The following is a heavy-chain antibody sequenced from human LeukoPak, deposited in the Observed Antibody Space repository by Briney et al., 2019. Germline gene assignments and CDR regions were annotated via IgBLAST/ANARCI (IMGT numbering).Heavy chain of an antibody. D-gene: IGHD3-22*01. CDR3: ARDQMYYDSSGRFDY. V-gene: IGHV1-18*01. CDR1: GYTFTSYG. Sequence: AASVKVSCKASGYTFTSYGISWVRQAPGQGLEWMGWISAYNGNTNYAQKLQGRVTMTTDTSTSTAYMELRSLRSDDTAVYYCARDQMYYDSSGRFDYWGQGTLVTVSS. J-gene: IGHJ4*02. CDR2: ISAYNGNT.